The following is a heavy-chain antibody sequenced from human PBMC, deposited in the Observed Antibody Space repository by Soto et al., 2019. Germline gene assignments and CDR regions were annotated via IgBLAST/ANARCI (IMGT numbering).Heavy chain of an antibody. CDR3: ASPSPFVVVTAIRSYYGMDV. Sequence: PGGSLRLSCAASGFTFSSYSMNWVRQAPGKGLEWVSYISSSSSTIYYADSVKGRFIISRDNAKNSLYLQMNSLRDEDTAVYYCASPSPFVVVTAIRSYYGMDVWGQGTTVTVSS. J-gene: IGHJ6*02. CDR1: GFTFSSYS. D-gene: IGHD2-21*02. V-gene: IGHV3-48*02. CDR2: ISSSSSTI.